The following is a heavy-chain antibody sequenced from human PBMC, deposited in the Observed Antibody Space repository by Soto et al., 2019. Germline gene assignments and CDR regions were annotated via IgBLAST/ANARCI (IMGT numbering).Heavy chain of an antibody. CDR3: ARDVTPPDY. Sequence: QVQLLQSGAEVKKPGASVKVSCKASGYTFSSYAFSWVRQAPGQGLEWMGWISAYNGNTNNAKKFQGRVTMTTDTSTSTAYMELRSLRSDDTAVYYCARDVTPPDYWGQGTLVTVSS. V-gene: IGHV1-18*01. CDR2: ISAYNGNT. CDR1: GYTFSSYA. J-gene: IGHJ4*02.